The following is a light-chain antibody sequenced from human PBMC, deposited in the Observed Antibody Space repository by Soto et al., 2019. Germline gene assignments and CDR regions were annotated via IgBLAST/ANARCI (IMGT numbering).Light chain of an antibody. CDR3: KQRSNWPPNT. V-gene: IGKV3-11*01. J-gene: IGKJ4*01. Sequence: VMTQSPGTLSFSXWETATVSSGGDDSVSSYLAWYQQKPGKAXRLFIXYASNRATGIQARLSGSGSGKDFTLNISSLDPAEFAVYYCKQRSNWPPNTFGGGTKVDIK. CDR2: YAS. CDR1: DSVSSY.